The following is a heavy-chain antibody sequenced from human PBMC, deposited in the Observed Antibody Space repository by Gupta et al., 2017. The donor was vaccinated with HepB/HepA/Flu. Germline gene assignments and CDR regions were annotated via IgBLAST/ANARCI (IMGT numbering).Heavy chain of an antibody. J-gene: IGHJ6*02. V-gene: IGHV3-30*04. CDR1: GFTFRIYA. D-gene: IGHD2-8*01. CDR3: ARDFVPAGRVHHYNFGMDV. CDR2: ISYDGNNE. Sequence: QVQLVESGGGVVQPGRSLRLSCAASGFTFRIYAVHWVRQAPGKGLEWVALISYDGNNEYYSDSVKGRFTVSRDNSRNTVYLQMNSLRTEDMGLYFCARDFVPAGRVHHYNFGMDVWGQGTTVTVSS.